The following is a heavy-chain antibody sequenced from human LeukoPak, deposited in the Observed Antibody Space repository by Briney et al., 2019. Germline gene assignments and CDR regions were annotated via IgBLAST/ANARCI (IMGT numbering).Heavy chain of an antibody. CDR3: AGTEPPTGNYNWFDP. CDR1: GGSISSYY. CDR2: IYSSGST. D-gene: IGHD1-14*01. Sequence: PSETLSLTCSVSGGSISSYYWSWVRQPAGKGLEWIGRIYSSGSTNYNPSLNSRVTMSVDTSNNQFSLRLTSVTAADTAVYYCAGTEPPTGNYNWFDPWGQGTLVTVSS. V-gene: IGHV4-4*07. J-gene: IGHJ5*02.